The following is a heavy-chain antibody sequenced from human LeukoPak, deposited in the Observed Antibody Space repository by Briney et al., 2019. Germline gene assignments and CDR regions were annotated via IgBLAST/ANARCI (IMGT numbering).Heavy chain of an antibody. CDR1: GFTFSSYW. CDR2: IKQDGSER. J-gene: IGHJ3*02. V-gene: IGHV3-7*03. Sequence: GGALRLSCAASGFTFSSYWMSWVRQAPGKGLEWVANIKQDGSERYYVDSVKARLTISRDNAKNSLYLQMDSLRAEDTAVYYCARQQQLTGPSEDDAFDIWGQGTMVTVSS. CDR3: ARQQQLTGPSEDDAFDI. D-gene: IGHD6-13*01.